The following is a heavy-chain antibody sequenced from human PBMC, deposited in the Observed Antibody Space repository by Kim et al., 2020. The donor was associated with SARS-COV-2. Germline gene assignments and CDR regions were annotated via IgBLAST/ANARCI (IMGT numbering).Heavy chain of an antibody. CDR1: RFIFSSYW. V-gene: IGHV3-7*01. CDR3: GRDYCG. J-gene: IGHJ4*02. Sequence: GGSLRLSCAASRFIFSSYWMNWVRQAPGKGLEWVANIKKDRSETYYVDSVEGRFIISRDNAENSLYLQMNSLRAEDTAVYYCGRDYCGWGQGTLVTVS. CDR2: IKKDRSET. D-gene: IGHD2-15*01.